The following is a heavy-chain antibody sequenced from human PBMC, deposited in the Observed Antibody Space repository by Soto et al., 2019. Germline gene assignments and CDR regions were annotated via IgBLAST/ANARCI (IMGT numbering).Heavy chain of an antibody. CDR1: GFTFSSYG. D-gene: IGHD6-19*01. Sequence: QVQLVESGGGVVQPGRSLRLSCAASGFTFSSYGMHWVRQAPGKGLEWVAVIWYDGSNKYYADSVKGRFTISRDNSKNTLYLQMNSLRAEDTAVYYCARDPSQWLVLPADYWGQGTLVTVSS. V-gene: IGHV3-33*01. CDR2: IWYDGSNK. J-gene: IGHJ4*02. CDR3: ARDPSQWLVLPADY.